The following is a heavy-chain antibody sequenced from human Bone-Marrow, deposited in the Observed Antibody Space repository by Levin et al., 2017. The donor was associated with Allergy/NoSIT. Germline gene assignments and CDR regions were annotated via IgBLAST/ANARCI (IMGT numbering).Heavy chain of an antibody. J-gene: IGHJ4*02. Sequence: SETLSLTCAVSGGSISSGGYSWSWIRQPPGKGLEWIGNIYLSGSTNDNPSLKSRVTISVDRSKNQFSLKLSSVTAADTTVYYCARVAGYSFGYYFDHWGQGTLVTVSS. CDR2: IYLSGST. CDR1: GGSISSGGYS. D-gene: IGHD5-18*01. CDR3: ARVAGYSFGYYFDH. V-gene: IGHV4-30-2*01.